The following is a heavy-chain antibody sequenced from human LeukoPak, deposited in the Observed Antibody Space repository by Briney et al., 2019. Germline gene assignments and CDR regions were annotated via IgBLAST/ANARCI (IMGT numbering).Heavy chain of an antibody. Sequence: TSETLSLTCTVSGASISSHYWSWLRQPPGKGLEWNGYVIDSVRTKDNPSLQSRLTLSADTSKNEFSLRLSSVTAADTAVYYCATIKHGQIFGYFDFWGQGIKVTVSS. V-gene: IGHV4-59*11. D-gene: IGHD3-16*01. CDR2: VIDSVRT. J-gene: IGHJ4*02. CDR3: ATIKHGQIFGYFDF. CDR1: GASISSHY.